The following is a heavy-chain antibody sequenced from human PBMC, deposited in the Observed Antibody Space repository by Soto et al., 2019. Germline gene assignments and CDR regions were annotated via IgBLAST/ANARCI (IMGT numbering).Heavy chain of an antibody. D-gene: IGHD3-16*01. V-gene: IGHV1-24*01. CDR3: ATVRITGYRDSEYYFDY. CDR1: GHTLTELS. J-gene: IGHJ4*02. Sequence: ASVKVSCKVSGHTLTELSMHWVRQAPGKGLEWMGGFDPEDGETIYAQKFQGRVTMTEDTSTDTAYMELSSLRSEDTAVYYCATVRITGYRDSEYYFDYWGQGTLVTVSS. CDR2: FDPEDGET.